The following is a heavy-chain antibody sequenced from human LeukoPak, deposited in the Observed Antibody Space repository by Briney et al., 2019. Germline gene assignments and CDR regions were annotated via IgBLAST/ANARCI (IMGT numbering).Heavy chain of an antibody. CDR1: GGSISSYY. CDR2: IYYSGST. Sequence: SETLSLTCTVSGGSISSYYWGWIRQPPGKGLEWIGSIYYSGSTYYNPSLKSRVTTSVDTSKNQFSLKLSSVAAADTAVYYCARPSSIAALHYFDYWGQGTLVTVSS. V-gene: IGHV4-39*01. D-gene: IGHD6-6*01. CDR3: ARPSSIAALHYFDY. J-gene: IGHJ4*02.